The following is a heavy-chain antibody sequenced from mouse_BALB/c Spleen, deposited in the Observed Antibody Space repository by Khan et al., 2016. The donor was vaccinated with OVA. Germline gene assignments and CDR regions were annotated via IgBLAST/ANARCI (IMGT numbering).Heavy chain of an antibody. V-gene: IGHV5-17*02. D-gene: IGHD2-4*01. J-gene: IGHJ1*01. CDR1: GFTFSSFG. Sequence: EVELVESGGGLVQPGGSRKLSCAASGFTFSSFGMHWVRQAPEKGLEWVAYISSGSATIYYADIVKGRFTISRDNPTNTLFLQMTSLRSEDTAMYYWARSRITTWYLDVWGAGTTVTVSS. CDR3: ARSRITTWYLDV. CDR2: ISSGSATI.